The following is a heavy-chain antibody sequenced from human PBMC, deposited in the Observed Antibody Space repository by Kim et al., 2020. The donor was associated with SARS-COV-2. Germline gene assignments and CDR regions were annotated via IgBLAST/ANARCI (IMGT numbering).Heavy chain of an antibody. D-gene: IGHD4-17*01. CDR3: ARPHDYGDYGVLRHWFDP. CDR2: IYYSGST. Sequence: SETLSLTCTVSGGSISSSSYYWGWIRQPPGKGLEWIGSIYYSGSTYYNPSLKSRVTISVDTSKNQFSLKLSSVTAADTAVYYCARPHDYGDYGVLRHWFDPWGQGTLVTVSS. J-gene: IGHJ5*02. V-gene: IGHV4-39*01. CDR1: GGSISSSSYY.